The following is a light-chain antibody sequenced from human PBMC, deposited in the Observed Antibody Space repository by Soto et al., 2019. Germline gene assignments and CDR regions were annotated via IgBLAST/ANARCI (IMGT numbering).Light chain of an antibody. V-gene: IGLV2-14*01. CDR3: SSYTTISTYV. J-gene: IGLJ1*01. CDR2: DVR. Sequence: QSALTQPASVSGSPGQSITISCTGTSRDVGGYNYVSWYQQHPGKAPKLMIYDVRNRPSGVSNRFSGSKSVNTASLTISGLQAEDEAHYYCSSYTTISTYVFGTGTKVTV. CDR1: SRDVGGYNY.